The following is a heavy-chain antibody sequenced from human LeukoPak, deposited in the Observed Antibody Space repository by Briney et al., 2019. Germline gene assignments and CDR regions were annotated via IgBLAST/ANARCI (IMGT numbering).Heavy chain of an antibody. CDR2: IYHSGRT. Sequence: SETLSLTCAVSGGSISSTSWYSWVRQPPGKGLEWIGEIYHSGRTNYKASLKSRVTISLDKSKNQFSLKLSSVTAADTAVYYCATSIAARPFASARYFDYWGQGTLVTVSS. D-gene: IGHD6-6*01. CDR1: GGSISSTSW. V-gene: IGHV4-4*02. J-gene: IGHJ4*02. CDR3: ATSIAARPFASARYFDY.